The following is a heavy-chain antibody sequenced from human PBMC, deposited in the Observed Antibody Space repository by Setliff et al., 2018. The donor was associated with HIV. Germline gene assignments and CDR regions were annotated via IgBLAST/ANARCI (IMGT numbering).Heavy chain of an antibody. CDR2: IDDDGRT. D-gene: IGHD2-8*01. Sequence: GESLKISCAGSGFTFRDYWMHWVRQAPGKGLVWVSQIDDDGRTTYADSVKGRFTISRDNAKNTLYLQMNSLRAEDTAVYYCAGASGCTNGVCYAYGYYSLDVWGQGTTVTVSS. CDR1: GFTFRDYW. J-gene: IGHJ6*02. V-gene: IGHV3-74*01. CDR3: AGASGCTNGVCYAYGYYSLDV.